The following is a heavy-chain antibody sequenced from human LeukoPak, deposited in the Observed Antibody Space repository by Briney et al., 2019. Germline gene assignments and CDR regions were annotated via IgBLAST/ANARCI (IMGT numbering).Heavy chain of an antibody. J-gene: IGHJ4*02. CDR2: IVTSGVT. D-gene: IGHD2-15*01. CDR3: AKSHTRPVAAPDY. CDR1: GFTFNIYT. V-gene: IGHV3-23*01. Sequence: GGSLRLSCAASGFTFNIYTMSWVRQAPGKGLEWVSAIVTSGVTFYTDSVKGRFTISRDNAKNTLYLQMDSLRAEDTAVYYCAKSHTRPVAAPDYWGQGTLVTVPS.